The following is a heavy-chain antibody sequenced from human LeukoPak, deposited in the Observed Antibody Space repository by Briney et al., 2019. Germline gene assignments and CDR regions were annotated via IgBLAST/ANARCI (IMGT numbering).Heavy chain of an antibody. V-gene: IGHV1-69*06. Sequence: ASVKVSCKASGYTFTGYYMHWVRQAPGQGLEWMGGIIPVFGTANYAQKFQGRVTITADKSTSTAYMELSSLRSEDTAVYYCATSAYGDFPFDYWGQGTLVTVSS. CDR2: IIPVFGTA. CDR3: ATSAYGDFPFDY. D-gene: IGHD4-17*01. CDR1: GYTFTGYY. J-gene: IGHJ4*02.